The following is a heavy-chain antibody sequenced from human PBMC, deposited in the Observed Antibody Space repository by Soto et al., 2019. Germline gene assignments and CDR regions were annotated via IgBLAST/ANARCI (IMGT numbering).Heavy chain of an antibody. J-gene: IGHJ3*02. V-gene: IGHV3-30-3*01. CDR3: ARGGAGGYYGSGRTPNAFDI. CDR2: ISYDGSNE. D-gene: IGHD3-10*01. Sequence: QVQLVESGGGVVQPGRSLRLSCAASGFTFSTYAVHWVRQAPGKGLEWVAVISYDGSNEYYADSVKGRFTISRDNSKNTLYLQMNSLRAEDTAVYYCARGGAGGYYGSGRTPNAFDIWGQGTMVTVSS. CDR1: GFTFSTYA.